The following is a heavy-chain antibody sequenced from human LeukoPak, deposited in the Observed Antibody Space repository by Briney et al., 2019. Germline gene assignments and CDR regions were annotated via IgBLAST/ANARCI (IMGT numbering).Heavy chain of an antibody. J-gene: IGHJ6*04. CDR2: IYTSGST. V-gene: IGHV4-61*02. D-gene: IGHD4-17*01. CDR1: GGSISSGSYY. Sequence: SQTLSLTCTVSGGSISSGSYYWSWIRQPAGKGLEWIGRIYTSGSTNYNPSLKSRVTISVDTSKNQLSLKLSSVTAADTAVYYCAREVTVTTEVDVWGKGTTVTVSS. CDR3: AREVTVTTEVDV.